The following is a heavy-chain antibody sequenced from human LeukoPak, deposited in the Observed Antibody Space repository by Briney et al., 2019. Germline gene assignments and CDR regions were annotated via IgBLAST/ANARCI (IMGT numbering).Heavy chain of an antibody. Sequence: GGSLRLSCAVSGFIVSSKYMSWVRQAPGKGLEWVSTVYSNDDTYYADPVKGRFSISRDKSKNTLYLQMNSLRAEDTAVYYCGSSTVHYYNYGMDVWGQGATVTVSS. CDR3: GSSTVHYYNYGMDV. CDR1: GFIVSSKY. CDR2: VYSNDDT. J-gene: IGHJ6*02. V-gene: IGHV3-53*01. D-gene: IGHD2-21*02.